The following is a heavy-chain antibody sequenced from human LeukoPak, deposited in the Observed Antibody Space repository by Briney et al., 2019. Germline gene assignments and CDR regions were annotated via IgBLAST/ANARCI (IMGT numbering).Heavy chain of an antibody. V-gene: IGHV4-59*01. D-gene: IGHD3-10*01. CDR3: ARSYYYGSGSYPSYYYYYYMDV. J-gene: IGHJ6*03. CDR2: IYYSGST. CDR1: GGSISSYY. Sequence: PSETLSLTCTVSGGSISSYYWSWIRQPPGKGLEWIGYIYYSGSTNYNPSLKSRATISVDTSKNQFSLKLSSVTAADTAVYYCARSYYYGSGSYPSYYYYYYMDVWGKGTTVTVSS.